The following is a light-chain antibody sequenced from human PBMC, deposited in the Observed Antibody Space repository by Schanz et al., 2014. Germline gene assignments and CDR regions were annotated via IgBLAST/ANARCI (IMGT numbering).Light chain of an antibody. CDR3: QQRSNWPHT. CDR2: DAS. CDR1: QSVGTS. J-gene: IGKJ2*01. V-gene: IGKV3-11*01. Sequence: EIVLTQSPATLSLSPGERAILSCRASQSVGTSLAWFQQKAGQTPRLLIHDASNRATGIPARFGGSGSGTDFTLAISSLEPEDFAVYYCQQRSNWPHTFGQGTKLEIK.